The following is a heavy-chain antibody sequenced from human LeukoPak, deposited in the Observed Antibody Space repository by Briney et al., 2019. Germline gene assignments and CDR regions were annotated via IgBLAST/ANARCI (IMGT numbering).Heavy chain of an antibody. J-gene: IGHJ4*02. V-gene: IGHV4-31*03. CDR1: GGSISSGGYY. CDR3: ARSSGYYSGFDY. Sequence: SETLSLTCTVSGGSISSGGYYWSWIRQHPGKGLEWIGYIYYSGSTYYNPSLKSRVTISVDTSKNQFSLRLSSVTAADTAVYYCARSSGYYSGFDYWGQGTLVTVSS. D-gene: IGHD3-22*01. CDR2: IYYSGST.